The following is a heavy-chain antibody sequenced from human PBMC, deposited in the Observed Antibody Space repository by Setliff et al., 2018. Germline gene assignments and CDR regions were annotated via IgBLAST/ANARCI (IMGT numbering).Heavy chain of an antibody. CDR1: GFTFHDYG. J-gene: IGHJ3*02. Sequence: GGSLRLSCEVSGFTFHDYGMHWVRQTPGKGLEWVSSISRSSTCIYYADSMKGRFTISRDNAKNSLYLQMNSLRAEDTAVYYCASAGHSGSWFPFDAFHIWGQGTMVTVSS. D-gene: IGHD6-13*01. V-gene: IGHV3-21*01. CDR2: ISRSSTCI. CDR3: ASAGHSGSWFPFDAFHI.